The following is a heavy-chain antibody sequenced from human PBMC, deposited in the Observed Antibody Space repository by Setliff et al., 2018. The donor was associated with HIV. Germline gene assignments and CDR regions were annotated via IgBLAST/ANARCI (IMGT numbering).Heavy chain of an antibody. CDR1: GESFSGFY. CDR2: INHSGST. V-gene: IGHV4-34*01. J-gene: IGHJ5*02. Sequence: KTSETLSLTCAVYGESFSGFYWTWIRQPPGKGLEWIGEINHSGSTNYNPSLKSRVTISVDTSKNQFSLKLSSVTAADTAVYHCARLRREEQWLVRGWFDPWGQGTLVTVSS. CDR3: ARLRREEQWLVRGWFDP. D-gene: IGHD6-19*01.